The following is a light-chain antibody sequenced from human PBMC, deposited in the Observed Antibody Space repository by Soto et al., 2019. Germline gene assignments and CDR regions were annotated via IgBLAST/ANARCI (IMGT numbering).Light chain of an antibody. Sequence: EIVLTQSPATLSLSPGERATLSCRASQSVSSYLAWYQQKPGQAPRLLIYDASNRATGIPARFSGSGYGTDFTLTISSVEPEDFDFYYCQQRSNWPLGYTFGQGTKLEIK. J-gene: IGKJ2*01. CDR3: QQRSNWPLGYT. CDR2: DAS. CDR1: QSVSSY. V-gene: IGKV3-11*01.